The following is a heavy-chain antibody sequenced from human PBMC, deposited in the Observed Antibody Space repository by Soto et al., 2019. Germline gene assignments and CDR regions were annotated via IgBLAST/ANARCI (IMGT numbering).Heavy chain of an antibody. V-gene: IGHV3-11*01. CDR1: GFTFSDYY. CDR2: ISSSGSTI. J-gene: IGHJ4*02. CDR3: ASRVGRGYVFLEYYFAS. D-gene: IGHD3-16*01. Sequence: GGSLRLSCAASGFTFSDYYMSWIRQAPGKGLEWVSYISSSGSTIYYADSVKGRFTISRDNAKNSLYLQMNSLRAEDTAVYYRASRVGRGYVFLEYYFASGGQGPRVTFSS.